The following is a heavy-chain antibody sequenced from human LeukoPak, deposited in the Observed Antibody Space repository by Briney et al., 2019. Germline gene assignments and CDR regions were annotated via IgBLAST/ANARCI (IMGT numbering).Heavy chain of an antibody. V-gene: IGHV3-30*18. CDR2: ISYDGSNK. CDR3: AKDSGSYYYGVDV. D-gene: IGHD1-26*01. CDR1: GFTFSCYG. Sequence: GGSLRLSCAASGFTFSCYGMHWVRQAPGKGLEWVTVISYDGSNKYYADSVKGRFTISRDNSKNTLYLQMNTLRAEDTAVYYCAKDSGSYYYGVDVWGQGTTVTVSS. J-gene: IGHJ6*02.